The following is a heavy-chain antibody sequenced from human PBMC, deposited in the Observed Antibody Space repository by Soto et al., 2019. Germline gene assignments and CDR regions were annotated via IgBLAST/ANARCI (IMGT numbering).Heavy chain of an antibody. CDR1: GFTFSNSW. V-gene: IGHV3-74*01. D-gene: IGHD4-4*01. CDR2: INADGSSI. J-gene: IGHJ4*01. CDR3: LRDRLNNDYNTLFAY. Sequence: PGGSLRLSCAASGFTFSNSWMHWVRQAPGKGLVWLSHINADGSSIRYADSVRGRLTISRDNAKNTLFLQMSSLTAEDTAVYFCLRDRLNNDYNTLFAYWGHGTSVTGSS.